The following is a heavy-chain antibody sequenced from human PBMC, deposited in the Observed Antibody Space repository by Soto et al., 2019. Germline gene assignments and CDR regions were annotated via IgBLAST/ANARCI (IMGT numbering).Heavy chain of an antibody. CDR3: ARDPTVTGDGPFDY. D-gene: IGHD1-20*01. CDR2: IGGRGIST. J-gene: IGHJ4*02. Sequence: EVKLLESGGGLVRPGGSLRLSCEASGLTFSTYAMSWVRQAPGKGLEWVSGIGGRGISTFYADSVKGRFTISRDNSKDTLYLQMNNLRADDTAAYYCARDPTVTGDGPFDYWGRGALVTVSS. V-gene: IGHV3-23*01. CDR1: GLTFSTYA.